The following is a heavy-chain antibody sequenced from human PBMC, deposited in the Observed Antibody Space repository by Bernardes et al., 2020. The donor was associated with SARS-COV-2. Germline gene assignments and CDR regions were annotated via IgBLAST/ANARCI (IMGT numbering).Heavy chain of an antibody. D-gene: IGHD1-26*01. CDR2: IRSKDFGGTT. V-gene: IGHV3-49*03. CDR1: GFTFGDYH. Sequence: SLILSCTTSGFTFGDYHMSWFRQSPGQGLEWVGFIRSKDFGGTTEYAASVRGRFSISRDDSKSIAYLQMDNLETEDTAVYYCARDGLGSPFDSWGQGTLVTVSS. CDR3: ARDGLGSPFDS. J-gene: IGHJ5*01.